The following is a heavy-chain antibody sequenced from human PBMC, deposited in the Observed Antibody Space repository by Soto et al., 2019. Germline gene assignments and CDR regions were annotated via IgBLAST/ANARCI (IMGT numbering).Heavy chain of an antibody. CDR2: IIPIFGTT. V-gene: IGHV1-69*13. D-gene: IGHD3-22*01. CDR1: GGTFSSYA. CDR3: ATDYYDSSGYPRAFDY. Sequence: SVKVSCKASGGTFSSYAISWVRQAPGHGLEWMGGIIPIFGTTNYAQKFQGRVTITADDSTSTAYMELSSLRSEDTAVYYCATDYYDSSGYPRAFDYWGQGTLVTVSS. J-gene: IGHJ4*02.